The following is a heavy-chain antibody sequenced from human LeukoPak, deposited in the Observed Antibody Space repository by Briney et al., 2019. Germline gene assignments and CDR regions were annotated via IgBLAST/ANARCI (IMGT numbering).Heavy chain of an antibody. CDR1: GYTFTSYG. V-gene: IGHV1-18*01. Sequence: GASVKVSCKASGYTFTSYGISWVRQAPGQGLEWMGWISAYNGNTNYAQKLQGRVTMTTDTSTSTAYMELRSLRSDDTAVYYCARVLGSLRSSSGAFDIWGQGTMVTVSS. J-gene: IGHJ3*02. CDR3: ARVLGSLRSSSGAFDI. CDR2: ISAYNGNT. D-gene: IGHD6-6*01.